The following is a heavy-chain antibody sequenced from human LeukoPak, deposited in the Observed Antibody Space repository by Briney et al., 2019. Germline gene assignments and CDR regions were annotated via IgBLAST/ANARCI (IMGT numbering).Heavy chain of an antibody. V-gene: IGHV3-30*18. Sequence: PGRSLRLSCAATGFTFSSYGMHWVRQAPGKGLEWVAVISYDGSNKYYADSVKGRFTISRDNSKNTLYLQMNSLRAEDTAVYYCAKDLCYYDSSGYPYFDYWGQGTLVTVSS. CDR3: AKDLCYYDSSGYPYFDY. CDR2: ISYDGSNK. D-gene: IGHD3-22*01. CDR1: GFTFSSYG. J-gene: IGHJ4*02.